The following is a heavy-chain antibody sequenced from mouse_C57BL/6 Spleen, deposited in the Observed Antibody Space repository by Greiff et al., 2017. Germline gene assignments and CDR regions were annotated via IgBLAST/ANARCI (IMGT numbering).Heavy chain of an antibody. D-gene: IGHD1-1*01. V-gene: IGHV1-26*01. CDR2: INPNNGGT. J-gene: IGHJ2*01. Sequence: VQLQQSGPELVKPGASVKISCKASGYTFTDYYMNWVKQSHGKSLEWIGDINPNNGGTSYNQKFKGKATLTVDKSSSTAYMELRSLTSEDSAVYYCARNSIYYYGSSYVDWGQGTTLTVSS. CDR1: GYTFTDYY. CDR3: ARNSIYYYGSSYVD.